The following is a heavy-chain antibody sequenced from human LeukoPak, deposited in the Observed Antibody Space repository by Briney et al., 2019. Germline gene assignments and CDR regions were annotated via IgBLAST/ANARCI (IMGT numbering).Heavy chain of an antibody. CDR1: GGTFSSYA. V-gene: IGHV1-69*05. CDR2: IIPIFGTA. J-gene: IGHJ4*02. CDR3: ARLRLTPPSFDY. D-gene: IGHD1-14*01. Sequence: SVKVSCKATGGTFSSYAISWVRQAPGQGLEWMGGIIPIFGTANYAQKFQGRVTITTDESTSTAYMELSSLRSEDTAVYYCARLRLTPPSFDYWGQGTLVTVSS.